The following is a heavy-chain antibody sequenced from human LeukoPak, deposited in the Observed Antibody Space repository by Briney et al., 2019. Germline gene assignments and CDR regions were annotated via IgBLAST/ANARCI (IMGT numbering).Heavy chain of an antibody. D-gene: IGHD3-10*01. J-gene: IGHJ5*02. V-gene: IGHV1-46*01. Sequence: ASVSVSCKASGYTFIKNWMHWVRQAPGQGLEGMGLINPTGTSTLYAQKFQDRVTMTRDMSTSTDYMELNSLRSEDTAIYYCARDNSVGDIAWWFDPWGQGTLVIVSS. CDR3: ARDNSVGDIAWWFDP. CDR1: GYTFIKNW. CDR2: INPTGTST.